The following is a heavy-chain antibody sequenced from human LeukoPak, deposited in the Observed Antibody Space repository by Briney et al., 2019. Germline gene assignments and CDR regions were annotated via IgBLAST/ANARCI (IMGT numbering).Heavy chain of an antibody. Sequence: GGTLRLSCAASGFTFSSYGMSWVRQAPGKGLEWVSAISGSGDTTYYADSVKGRFTISRDNSKNTLHLQMNSLRVEDTAVYYCARSDTPWGSWSYFDYWGQGTLVTVSS. CDR2: ISGSGDTT. V-gene: IGHV3-23*01. CDR1: GFTFSSYG. D-gene: IGHD6-13*01. CDR3: ARSDTPWGSWSYFDY. J-gene: IGHJ4*02.